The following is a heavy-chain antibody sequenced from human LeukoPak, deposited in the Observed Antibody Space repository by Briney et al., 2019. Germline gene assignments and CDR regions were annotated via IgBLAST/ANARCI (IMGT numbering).Heavy chain of an antibody. V-gene: IGHV4-39*07. D-gene: IGHD6-13*01. CDR3: ARGTPSSSRYGRVTYNWFDP. Sequence: SETLSLTCTVSGGSISSSSYYWGWIRQPPGKGLEWIGSIYYSGSTYYNPSLKSRVTISVDTSKNQFSLKLSSVTAADTAVYYCARGTPSSSRYGRVTYNWFDPWGQGTLVTVSS. CDR1: GGSISSSSYY. J-gene: IGHJ5*02. CDR2: IYYSGST.